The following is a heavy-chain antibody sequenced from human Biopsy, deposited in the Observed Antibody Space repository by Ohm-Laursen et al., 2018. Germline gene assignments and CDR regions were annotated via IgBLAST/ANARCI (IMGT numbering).Heavy chain of an antibody. D-gene: IGHD3-3*01. V-gene: IGHV4-59*01. CDR1: GGSIISYY. CDR2: VYNGGIT. Sequence: SETLSLTCSVSGGSIISYYWTWIRQPPGKGLEWIGHVYNGGITNYNPSLKSRVTISKDTSKNQFSLQVNSVTAADTAVYYCARTPRDSFWSGSYKRGLWFDPWGQGTVVTVSS. J-gene: IGHJ5*02. CDR3: ARTPRDSFWSGSYKRGLWFDP.